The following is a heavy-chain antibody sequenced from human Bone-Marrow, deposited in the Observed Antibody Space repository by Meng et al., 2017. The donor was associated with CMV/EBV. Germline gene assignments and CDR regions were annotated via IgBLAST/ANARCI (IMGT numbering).Heavy chain of an antibody. J-gene: IGHJ4*02. CDR2: INHSGST. CDR3: ARGRYSQGFDY. V-gene: IGHV4-34*01. CDR1: GGSFSGYY. D-gene: IGHD5-18*01. Sequence: LTCAVYGGSFSGYYWRWIRQPPGKGLEWIGEINHSGSTNSTPSLKSRVTISVDTSKNQFSLKLSSVTAADTAVYYCARGRYSQGFDYWGQGTLVTVSS.